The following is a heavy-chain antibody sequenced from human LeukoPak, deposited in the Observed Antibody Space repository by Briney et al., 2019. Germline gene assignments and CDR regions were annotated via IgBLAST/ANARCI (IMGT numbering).Heavy chain of an antibody. Sequence: SETLSLTCTVSGGSISSGDYYWSWIRQPPGKGLEWIGYIYYSGSTYYNPSLKSRVTISVDTSKNQFSLKLSSVTAADTAVYYCARESLIVVVPVAIVWGQGTLVTVSS. CDR2: IYYSGST. V-gene: IGHV4-30-4*08. CDR3: ARESLIVVVPVAIV. J-gene: IGHJ4*02. CDR1: GGSISSGDYY. D-gene: IGHD2-2*02.